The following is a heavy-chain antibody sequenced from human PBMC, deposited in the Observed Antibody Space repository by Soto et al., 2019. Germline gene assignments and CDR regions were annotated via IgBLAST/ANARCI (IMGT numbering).Heavy chain of an antibody. CDR2: INPKSGDT. CDR1: AYAFIGFH. J-gene: IGHJ6*02. CDR3: AKGLXTVGHCTGGSCYDGMDV. D-gene: IGHD2-15*01. Sequence: ASVKVSCKASAYAFIGFHLHWVRQAPGQGLEWMGWINPKSGDTKYAQKFQGRVTMTRDTSISTGYMELSRLESNDTAVYYCAKGLXTVGHCTGGSCYDGMDVWGQGTTVTVSS. V-gene: IGHV1-2*02.